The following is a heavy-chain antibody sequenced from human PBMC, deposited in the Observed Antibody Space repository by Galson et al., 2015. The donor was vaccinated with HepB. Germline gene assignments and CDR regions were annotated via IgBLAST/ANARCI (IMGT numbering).Heavy chain of an antibody. D-gene: IGHD4-17*01. J-gene: IGHJ4*02. V-gene: IGHV3-23*01. Sequence: SLRLSCAASGFTFGNYAMSWVRQAPGKGLEWVSVISGSGGSTYYADSVKGRFTISRDNSKNTLYLQMHSLRAEDTAVYYCAKAQWLTTVTTSAYFDYWGQGTLVTVSS. CDR2: ISGSGGST. CDR3: AKAQWLTTVTTSAYFDY. CDR1: GFTFGNYA.